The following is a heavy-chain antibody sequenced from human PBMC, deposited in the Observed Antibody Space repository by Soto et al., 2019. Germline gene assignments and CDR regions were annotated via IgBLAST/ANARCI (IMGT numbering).Heavy chain of an antibody. CDR1: GGSISSGGYY. D-gene: IGHD3-22*01. Sequence: PSETLSLTCTVSGGSISSGGYYWSWIRQHPGKGLEWIGYIYYSGSTYYNPSLKSRVTISVDTSKNQFSLKLSSVTAADTAVYYCATSTDCSGYCLDYWGQGTLVTVSS. CDR2: IYYSGST. J-gene: IGHJ4*02. V-gene: IGHV4-31*03. CDR3: ATSTDCSGYCLDY.